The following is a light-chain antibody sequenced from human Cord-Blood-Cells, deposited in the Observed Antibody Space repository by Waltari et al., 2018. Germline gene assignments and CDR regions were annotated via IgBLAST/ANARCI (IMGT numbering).Light chain of an antibody. CDR3: ISYTSSSTLYV. CDR1: SSDVGGYNY. J-gene: IGLJ1*01. Sequence: QSALTQPDSVSGSPGQSLTLSCTGNSSDVGGYNYVSWYQQHPGKAPKLMIYDVSNRPSGVSNRFSGSKSGNTASLTISGLQAEDEADYYCISYTSSSTLYVFGTWTKVTV. CDR2: DVS. V-gene: IGLV2-14*03.